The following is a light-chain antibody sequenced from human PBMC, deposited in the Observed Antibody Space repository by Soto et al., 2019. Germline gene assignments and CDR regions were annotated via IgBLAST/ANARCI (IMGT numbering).Light chain of an antibody. V-gene: IGKV3-11*01. Sequence: EIVMTQSPATLSVSPGERATLSCRASQSVNSYLVWYQQTPGQAPRLLIHDASNRATGIPARFSGSGSGTDFTLTISSLEPEDFAVYYCQQRASWPHAFGQGTKLEIK. CDR1: QSVNSY. CDR3: QQRASWPHA. CDR2: DAS. J-gene: IGKJ2*01.